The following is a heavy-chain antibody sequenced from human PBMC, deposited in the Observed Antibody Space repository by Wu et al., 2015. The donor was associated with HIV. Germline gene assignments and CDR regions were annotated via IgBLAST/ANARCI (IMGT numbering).Heavy chain of an antibody. CDR1: GGTFSSYA. V-gene: IGHV1-69*13. J-gene: IGHJ4*02. CDR3: ARDRGISFGVPGTGAIDY. CDR2: IIPIFGTA. D-gene: IGHD3-3*01. Sequence: QVQLVQSGAEVKKPGSSVKVSCKASGGTFSSYAISWVRQAPGQGLEWMGRIIPIFGTANYAQKFQDRVTIVADTSRNTAYLQLNSLKSEDTAIYYCARDRGISFGVPGTGAIDYWGQGNTDHRLL.